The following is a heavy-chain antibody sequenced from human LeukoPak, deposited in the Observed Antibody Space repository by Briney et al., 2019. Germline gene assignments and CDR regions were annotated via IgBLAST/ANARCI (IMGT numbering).Heavy chain of an antibody. D-gene: IGHD1-26*01. CDR3: ARGGGIYGLWDY. V-gene: IGHV3-74*03. CDR1: GFTFSSYW. Sequence: GGSLRLSCAASGFTFSSYWMHWVRQAPGKGLVWVSRIYSDGSSYTADSVKGRFTISRDNAKDTLFLQMNSLRVEDTAVYYCARGGGIYGLWDYWGQGTLVTVSS. CDR2: IYSDGSSY. J-gene: IGHJ4*02.